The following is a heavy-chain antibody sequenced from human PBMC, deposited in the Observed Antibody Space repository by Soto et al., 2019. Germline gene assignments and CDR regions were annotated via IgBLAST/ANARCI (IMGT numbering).Heavy chain of an antibody. CDR3: ARGNPYGVETYYFDY. V-gene: IGHV4-31*03. Sequence: QVQLQESGPGLVKPSQTLSLTCTVSGASISGGIYYWTWIRQHPGKGLEWIGYSYYRGSSNYNPSLRSRLSISLDTSKNQFSLMLNSVTAADTAVYFCARGNPYGVETYYFDYWGHGTPVTVSS. CDR1: GASISGGIYY. J-gene: IGHJ4*01. CDR2: SYYRGSS. D-gene: IGHD5-18*01.